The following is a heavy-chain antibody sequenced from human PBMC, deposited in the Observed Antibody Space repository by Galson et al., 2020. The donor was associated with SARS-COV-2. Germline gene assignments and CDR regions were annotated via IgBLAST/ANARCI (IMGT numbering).Heavy chain of an antibody. CDR2: INPNSGGT. CDR1: GYTFTGYY. J-gene: IGHJ5*02. CDR3: ARDRDNYGNWFDP. V-gene: IGHV1-2*02. Sequence: ASVKVSCKASGYTFTGYYMHWVRQAPGQGLEWMGWINPNSGGTNYAQKFQGRVTMTRDTSISTAYMELSRLRSDDTAVYYCARDRDNYGNWFDPWGQGTLVTVSS. D-gene: IGHD4-17*01.